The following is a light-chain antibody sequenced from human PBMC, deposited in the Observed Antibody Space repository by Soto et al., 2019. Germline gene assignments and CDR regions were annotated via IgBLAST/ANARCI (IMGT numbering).Light chain of an antibody. V-gene: IGKV2-28*01. CDR1: QRLLHSNGNNF. CDR2: LGF. Sequence: EIVMTQSPPSLTVTPGEPASISCRSSQRLLHSNGNNFLDWYLQKPGQSPQLLIYLGFNRASGVPDRVSGSGAGTDFTLKISRVEAEDAGVYYCMQALQTPYTFGQGTKLEIK. J-gene: IGKJ2*01. CDR3: MQALQTPYT.